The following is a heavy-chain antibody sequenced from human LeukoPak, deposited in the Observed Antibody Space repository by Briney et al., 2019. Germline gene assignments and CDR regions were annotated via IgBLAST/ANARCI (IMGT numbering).Heavy chain of an antibody. D-gene: IGHD2-15*01. V-gene: IGHV4-34*01. CDR1: GGSFSGYY. CDR3: ARSFCSGGSCWVYFDY. J-gene: IGHJ4*02. CDR2: INHSGST. Sequence: SETLSLTCAVYGGSFSGYYWSWIRQPPGKGLEWIGEINHSGSTNYNPSLKSRVTISVDTSKNQFSLKLSSVTAADTAIYYCARSFCSGGSCWVYFDYWGQGTLVTVSS.